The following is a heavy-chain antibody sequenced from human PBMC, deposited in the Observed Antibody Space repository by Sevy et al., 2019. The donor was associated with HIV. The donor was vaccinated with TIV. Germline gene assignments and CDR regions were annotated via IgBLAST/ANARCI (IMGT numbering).Heavy chain of an antibody. CDR1: GLSFSNAW. Sequence: GGSLRLSCAASGLSFSNAWMAWVRQAPGKGLEWVGRIRSETGGGTTDFAAFAKGKFTISIDDPKNKLYLQMKSLKTEDTAVYYCAIDHRRDGMIVVPFEKWGQGTLVTVSS. CDR2: IRSETGGGTT. CDR3: AIDHRRDGMIVVPFEK. J-gene: IGHJ4*02. D-gene: IGHD3-22*01. V-gene: IGHV3-15*01.